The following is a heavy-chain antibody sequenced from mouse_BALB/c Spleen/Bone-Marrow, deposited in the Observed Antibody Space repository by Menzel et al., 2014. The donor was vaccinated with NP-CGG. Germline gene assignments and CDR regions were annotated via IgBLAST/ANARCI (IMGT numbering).Heavy chain of an antibody. CDR3: ARGGHDFSMDY. D-gene: IGHD2-4*01. J-gene: IGHJ4*01. V-gene: IGHV1-69*01. CDR1: GYTFTDNW. CDR2: IDTSDGYT. Sequence: QVQLQQSGADLGMPEASVKMSCKASGYTFTDNWIYWVKQRPVQGLEWIVAIDTSDGYTNYNQKFMGKASLTVDAYSSTAYMQVSSLTSDDSAVYYCARGGHDFSMDYWGQGPSVTVAS.